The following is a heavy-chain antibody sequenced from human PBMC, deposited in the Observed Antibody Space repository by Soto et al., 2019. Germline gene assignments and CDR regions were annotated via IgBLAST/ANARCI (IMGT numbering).Heavy chain of an antibody. CDR3: ARHILSFYYDSSGYSNWFDP. CDR1: GGSLSSYY. V-gene: IGHV4-59*08. CDR2: IYYSGST. Sequence: PSETLSLTCTVSGGSLSSYYCSWILQPPGKGLDWIGYIYYSGSTNYNPSLKSRVTISVDTSKNQFSLKLSSVTAADTAVYYCARHILSFYYDSSGYSNWFDPWGQGTLVTVSS. J-gene: IGHJ5*02. D-gene: IGHD3-22*01.